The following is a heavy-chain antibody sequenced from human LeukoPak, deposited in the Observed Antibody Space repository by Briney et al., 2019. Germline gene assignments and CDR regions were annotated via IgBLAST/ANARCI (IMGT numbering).Heavy chain of an antibody. V-gene: IGHV4-4*07. CDR3: ARRYNSGNDDVFDI. CDR1: GGSISGNA. J-gene: IGHJ3*02. D-gene: IGHD1-1*01. Sequence: PSETLSLTCTVSGGSISGNAWNWIRQPAGKGLEWIGRILTSGNTDYNPSLESRVTMSVDTSKNQFSLKLNSLTAADTAVYYCARRYNSGNDDVFDIWGQGTMVAVSS. CDR2: ILTSGNT.